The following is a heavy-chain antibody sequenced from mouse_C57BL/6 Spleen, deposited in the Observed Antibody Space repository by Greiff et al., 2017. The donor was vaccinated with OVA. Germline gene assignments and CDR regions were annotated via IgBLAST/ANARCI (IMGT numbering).Heavy chain of an antibody. V-gene: IGHV14-1*01. D-gene: IGHD1-1*01. CDR3: TTRGVLRLEDWGFAY. Sequence: VQLQQSGAELVRPGASVKLSCTASGFNIKDYYMHWVKQRPEQGLEWIGRIDPEDGDTEYAPKFQGKATMTADTSSNTPYLQLISLTSEDTAVYYCTTRGVLRLEDWGFAYWGQGTLVTVSA. CDR1: GFNIKDYY. CDR2: IDPEDGDT. J-gene: IGHJ3*01.